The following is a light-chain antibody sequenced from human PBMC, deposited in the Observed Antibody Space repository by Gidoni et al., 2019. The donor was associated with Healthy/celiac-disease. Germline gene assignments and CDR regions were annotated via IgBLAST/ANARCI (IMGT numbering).Light chain of an antibody. J-gene: IGKJ1*01. CDR1: QSISSW. Sequence: DIQMTPSPSTLSASVGDRVTITCRASQSISSWVAWYQEKPGKDPKLLIYDASSLESVVPSRFSGSGSGTEFTLTISSLQPDDFATYFCQQYNSYSRTFGQGTKVEIK. V-gene: IGKV1-5*01. CDR2: DAS. CDR3: QQYNSYSRT.